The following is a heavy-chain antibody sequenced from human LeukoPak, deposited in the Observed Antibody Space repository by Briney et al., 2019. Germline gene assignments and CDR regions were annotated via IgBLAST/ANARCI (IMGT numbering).Heavy chain of an antibody. Sequence: PGGSLRLSCAASGFTFSSYSMNWVRQAPGKGLEWVSSISSSSSYIYYADSVKGRFTISRDNAKNSLYLQMNSLRAEDTAVYYCARGGSYCSGSACYSYYYMDVWGKGTTVTISS. CDR1: GFTFSSYS. CDR3: ARGGSYCSGSACYSYYYMDV. CDR2: ISSSSSYI. D-gene: IGHD2-15*01. J-gene: IGHJ6*03. V-gene: IGHV3-21*01.